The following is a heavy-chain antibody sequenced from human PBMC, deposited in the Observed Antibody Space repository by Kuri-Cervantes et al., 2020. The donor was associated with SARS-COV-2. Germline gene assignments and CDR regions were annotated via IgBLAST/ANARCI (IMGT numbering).Heavy chain of an antibody. V-gene: IGHV3-33*01. CDR3: ARDLRLGKSFYY. D-gene: IGHD7-27*01. Sequence: GRSLRLSCVASGFTFSSYGMHWVRQAPGKGLEWVAFIRYDGSNKFYADSVKGRFTISRDNAKNSLYLQMSSLRAEDTAVYYCARDLRLGKSFYYWGQGTLVTVSS. CDR2: IRYDGSNK. J-gene: IGHJ4*02. CDR1: GFTFSSYG.